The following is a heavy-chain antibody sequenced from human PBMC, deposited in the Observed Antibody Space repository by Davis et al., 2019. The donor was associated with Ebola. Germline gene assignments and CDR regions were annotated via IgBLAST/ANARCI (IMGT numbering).Heavy chain of an antibody. CDR2: INHSGST. Sequence: MPSETLSLTCAVYGGSFSGYYWSWIRQPPGKGLEWIGEINHSGSTNYNPSLKSRVTISVDTSKNQFSLKLSSVTAADTAVYYCAGGLYDILTGYGSYYFDYWGQGTLVTVSS. CDR3: AGGLYDILTGYGSYYFDY. CDR1: GGSFSGYY. J-gene: IGHJ4*02. V-gene: IGHV4-34*01. D-gene: IGHD3-9*01.